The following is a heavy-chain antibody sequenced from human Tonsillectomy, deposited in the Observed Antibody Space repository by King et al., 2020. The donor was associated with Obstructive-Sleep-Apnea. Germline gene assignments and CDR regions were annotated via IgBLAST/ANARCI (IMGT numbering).Heavy chain of an antibody. CDR3: AGDYYGSGSYFFGSRYYYRVNV. CDR1: GGSISSSSYC. Sequence: QLQESGPGLVKPSETLSLTCTVSGGSISSSSYCWGWIRQPPGKGLEWIGTFYYNGSTYCNPSLKSRVTISVEPSKMQFSLKLTSVTAADTAVYYFAGDYYGSGSYFFGSRYYYRVNVWGQGTTVTVSS. V-gene: IGHV4-39*07. CDR2: FYYNGST. J-gene: IGHJ6*02. D-gene: IGHD3-10*01.